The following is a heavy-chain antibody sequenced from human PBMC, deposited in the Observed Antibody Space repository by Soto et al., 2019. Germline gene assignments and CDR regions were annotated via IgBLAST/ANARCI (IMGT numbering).Heavy chain of an antibody. CDR1: GGSISSGGYY. V-gene: IGHV4-31*03. CDR3: ARNQAGIAAAGTFDY. J-gene: IGHJ4*02. CDR2: IYYSGST. D-gene: IGHD6-13*01. Sequence: PSETLSLTCTVSGGSISSGGYYWSWIRQHPGKGLEWIGYIYYSGSTYYNPSLKSRVTISVDTSKNQFSLKLSSVTAADTAVYYCARNQAGIAAAGTFDYWGQGTLVTVSS.